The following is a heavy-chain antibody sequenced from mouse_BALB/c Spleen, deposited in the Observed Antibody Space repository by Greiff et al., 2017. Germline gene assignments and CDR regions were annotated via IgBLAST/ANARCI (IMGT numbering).Heavy chain of an antibody. J-gene: IGHJ3*01. Sequence: VQLQQSGPELMKPGASVKISCKASGYSFTSSYMHWVKQSHGKSLEWIGYIDPFNGGTSYNQKFKGKATLTVDKSSSTAYMHLSSLTSEDSAVYYWARGWDLFAYWGQGTLVTVSA. CDR1: GYSFTSSY. D-gene: IGHD4-1*01. CDR2: IDPFNGGT. CDR3: ARGWDLFAY. V-gene: IGHV1S135*01.